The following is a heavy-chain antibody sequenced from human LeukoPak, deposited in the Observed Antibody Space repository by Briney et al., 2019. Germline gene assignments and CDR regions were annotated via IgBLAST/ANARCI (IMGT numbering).Heavy chain of an antibody. CDR1: GYTFTGYY. CDR2: INPNSGGT. CDR3: ARDRGCSSTSCHFNWFDP. Sequence: GASVKVSCKASGYTFTGYYMHWVRQAPGQGLEWMGWINPNSGGTNYAQKFQGRVTMTRDTSISTAYMELSRLRSDDTAVYYCARDRGCSSTSCHFNWFDPWGQGTLATVSS. D-gene: IGHD2-2*01. V-gene: IGHV1-2*02. J-gene: IGHJ5*02.